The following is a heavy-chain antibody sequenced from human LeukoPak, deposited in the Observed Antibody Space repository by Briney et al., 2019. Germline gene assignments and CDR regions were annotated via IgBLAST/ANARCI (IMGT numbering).Heavy chain of an antibody. J-gene: IGHJ4*02. CDR1: GGTFSSYA. D-gene: IGHD6-13*01. CDR3: AKDLVAAAGVDY. V-gene: IGHV1-69*04. Sequence: ASVKVSCKASGGTFSSYAISWVRQAPGQGLEWMGRIIPILGIANYAQKFQGRVTITADKSTSTAYMELSSLRSEDTAVYYCAKDLVAAAGVDYWGQGTLVTVSS. CDR2: IIPILGIA.